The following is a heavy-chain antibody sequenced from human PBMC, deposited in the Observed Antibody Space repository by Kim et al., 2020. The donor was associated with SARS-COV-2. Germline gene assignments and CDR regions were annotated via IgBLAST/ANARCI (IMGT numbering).Heavy chain of an antibody. CDR2: IYYSGST. V-gene: IGHV4-59*01. Sequence: SETLSLTCTVSSGSISSYYWSWIRQSPGKGLKWIGYIYYSGSTDYNPSLKSRVTISVDTSKNQFSLILTSVTAADTAVYYCARGDSTVYYNWFDPWGQGTLVTVSS. D-gene: IGHD3-22*01. CDR3: ARGDSTVYYNWFDP. J-gene: IGHJ5*02. CDR1: SGSISSYY.